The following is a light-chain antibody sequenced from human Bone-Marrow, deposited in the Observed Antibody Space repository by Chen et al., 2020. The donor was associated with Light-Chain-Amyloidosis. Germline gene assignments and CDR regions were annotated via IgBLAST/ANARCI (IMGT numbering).Light chain of an antibody. Sequence: QSALTQPATVTGSPGQSITISCTGTSSDVGGYDIVSWYRQHPGKAPKLLIFEVTKRPSGVSNRFSGSKSGNTASLTISGLRTEDAADYYCCAYRGGSFPYVFGPGTKVTV. CDR1: SSDVGGYDI. V-gene: IGLV2-23*02. J-gene: IGLJ1*01. CDR3: CAYRGGSFPYV. CDR2: EVT.